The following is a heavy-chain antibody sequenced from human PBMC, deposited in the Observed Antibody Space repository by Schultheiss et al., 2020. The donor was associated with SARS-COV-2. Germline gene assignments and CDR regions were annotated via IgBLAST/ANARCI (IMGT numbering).Heavy chain of an antibody. J-gene: IGHJ4*02. D-gene: IGHD5-18*01. CDR1: GYTFSIYY. CDR2: INPNSGGT. CDR3: AIPSRGYSYARDGSSH. V-gene: IGHV1-2*02. Sequence: ASVKVSCKASGYTFSIYYIHWVRQAPGQGPEWMGWINPNSGGTNYAQKFQGRVTMTRDTSISTAYMELSRLRSDDTAVYYCAIPSRGYSYARDGSSHWGQGTLVTVSS.